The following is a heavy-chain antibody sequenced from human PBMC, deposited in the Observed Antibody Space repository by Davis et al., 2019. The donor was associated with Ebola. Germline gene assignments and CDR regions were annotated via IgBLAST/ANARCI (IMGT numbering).Heavy chain of an antibody. Sequence: GESLKISCAASGFTLSYYDFHWVRQFPGEGLEWVSAIGRADDTYYAGSVKGRFTISRDDAKNSSYLQMNGLRAGDTAVYYCARELPYSSGGHNLYGLDVWGKGTTVTVSS. CDR3: ARELPYSSGGHNLYGLDV. CDR1: GFTLSYYD. CDR2: IGRADDT. V-gene: IGHV3-13*01. J-gene: IGHJ6*04. D-gene: IGHD3-22*01.